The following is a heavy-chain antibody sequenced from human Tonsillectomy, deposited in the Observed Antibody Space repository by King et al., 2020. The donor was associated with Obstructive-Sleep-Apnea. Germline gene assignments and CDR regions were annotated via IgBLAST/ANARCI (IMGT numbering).Heavy chain of an antibody. CDR2: FSLDTNRI. V-gene: IGHV3-9*01. J-gene: IGHJ6*02. Sequence: VQLVESGGGLVQPGGSLRLSCEVSGFTLDLYAMHWVRQAPGKGLEWVSGFSLDTNRIDYADSVKGRFTVSRDKAKNSLYLQMNSLRPEDTALYYCGEDLTPGGMDVWGQGTTVTVSS. CDR1: GFTLDLYA. D-gene: IGHD4-23*01. CDR3: GEDLTPGGMDV.